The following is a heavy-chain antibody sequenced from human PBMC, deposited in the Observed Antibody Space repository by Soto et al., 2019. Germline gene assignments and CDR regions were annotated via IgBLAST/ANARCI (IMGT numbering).Heavy chain of an antibody. V-gene: IGHV4-38-2*01. CDR1: GYSISSGYY. Sequence: SETRSLTXAVSGYSISSGYYWGWLRQPPGKGLEWIGSIYHGGSTYYNPSLTSRRTLSLDMTNYPVSLILNSVTAAYTAVYYCARVGPWVPYYYDSSPYTFENWCGPWGQGARVTVAS. D-gene: IGHD3-22*01. CDR3: ARVGPWVPYYYDSSPYTFENWCGP. J-gene: IGHJ5*02. CDR2: IYHGGST.